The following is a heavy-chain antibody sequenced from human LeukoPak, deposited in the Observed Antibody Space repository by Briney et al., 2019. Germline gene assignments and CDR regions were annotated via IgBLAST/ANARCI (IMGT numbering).Heavy chain of an antibody. CDR3: ASVSYDSSGYYTGFDY. V-gene: IGHV4-34*01. J-gene: IGHJ4*02. D-gene: IGHD3-22*01. CDR1: GGSFSGYY. CDR2: INHSGST. Sequence: PWEPLSLPCAVRGGSFSGYYWRWMPQPPGKGLEWIGEINHSGSTNYNPSLKSRVTISVDTSKNQFSLKLSSVTAADTAVYYCASVSYDSSGYYTGFDYWGQGTLVTVSS.